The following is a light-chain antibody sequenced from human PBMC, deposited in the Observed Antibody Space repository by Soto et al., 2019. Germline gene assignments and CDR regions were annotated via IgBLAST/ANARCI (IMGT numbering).Light chain of an antibody. CDR3: QQYNSYLT. Sequence: DIQMTQSPSTLSASVGDRVTITCRASQNINSWLAWYQQQPGKAPNLLIYKASSLNSGVPARFSGSGSGTEFTLTNSSLQPEDFATYYCQQYNSYLTFGEGTKLEI. J-gene: IGKJ2*01. CDR1: QNINSW. V-gene: IGKV1-5*03. CDR2: KAS.